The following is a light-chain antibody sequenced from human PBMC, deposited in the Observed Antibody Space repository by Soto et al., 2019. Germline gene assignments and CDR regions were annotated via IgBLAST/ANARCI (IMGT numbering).Light chain of an antibody. CDR2: KAS. CDR3: QQYGSSPRT. Sequence: RCLSTLSGASGERGAFTSLASQTISSWLAWYQQKPGKAPKLLIYKASTLKSGVPSRFSGTGSGTEFTLTISRLEPEDFAVYYCQQYGSSPRTCGRGTKGDI. V-gene: IGKV1-5*03. CDR1: QTISSW. J-gene: IGKJ1*01.